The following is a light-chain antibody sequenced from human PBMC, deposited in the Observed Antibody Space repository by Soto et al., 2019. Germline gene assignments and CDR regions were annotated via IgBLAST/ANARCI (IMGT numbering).Light chain of an antibody. V-gene: IGKV3-15*01. J-gene: IGKJ5*01. CDR2: AAS. CDR3: QQHSNWPPIT. Sequence: EIVMTQSPATLSVSPGDRATLSCRASQSVRSNLAWYQQKPGQAPRLLIYAASTRATGIPGRFSGSGSGTDFTLTISSLEPEDFAVYYCQQHSNWPPITFGQGTRLEIK. CDR1: QSVRSN.